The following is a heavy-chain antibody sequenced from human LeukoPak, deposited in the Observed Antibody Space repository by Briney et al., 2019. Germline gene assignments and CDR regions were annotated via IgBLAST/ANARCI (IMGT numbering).Heavy chain of an antibody. D-gene: IGHD3-22*01. CDR2: ISSGSSYI. V-gene: IGHV3-21*01. CDR1: GFTFSSYS. Sequence: PGGSLRLSCAASGFTFSSYSMNWVRQAPGKGLEWVSFISSGSSYIYYADSVKGRFTVSRDNAQNSLYLQMNSLRAEDMAVYYCARDAYCDYDSGGYCHFDYWGQGTLVTVSS. CDR3: ARDAYCDYDSGGYCHFDY. J-gene: IGHJ4*02.